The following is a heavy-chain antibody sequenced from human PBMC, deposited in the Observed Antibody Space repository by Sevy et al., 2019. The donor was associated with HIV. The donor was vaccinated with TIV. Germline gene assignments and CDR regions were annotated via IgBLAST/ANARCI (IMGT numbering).Heavy chain of an antibody. CDR2: FDPEDGET. J-gene: IGHJ1*01. Sequence: ASVKVSCKVSGYTLTELSMHWVRQAPGKGLEWMGGFDPEDGETIYAQKFQGRVTMTEDTSTDTAYMELSSLRSEDTAVYYCATAHLYCSGGSCLSGGDFQHWGQGTLVTVSS. D-gene: IGHD2-15*01. CDR3: ATAHLYCSGGSCLSGGDFQH. CDR1: GYTLTELS. V-gene: IGHV1-24*01.